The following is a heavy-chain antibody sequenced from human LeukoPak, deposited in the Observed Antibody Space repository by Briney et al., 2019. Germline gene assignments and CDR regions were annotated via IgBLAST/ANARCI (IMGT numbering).Heavy chain of an antibody. Sequence: GVSVKVSCKASGGTFSSYAISWVRQAPGQGLEWMGRIIPILGIANYAQKFQGRVTITADKSTSTAYMELSSLRSEDTAVYYCASRNSYGYLCYGMDVWGQGTTVTVSS. CDR1: GGTFSSYA. D-gene: IGHD5-18*01. J-gene: IGHJ6*02. V-gene: IGHV1-69*04. CDR2: IIPILGIA. CDR3: ASRNSYGYLCYGMDV.